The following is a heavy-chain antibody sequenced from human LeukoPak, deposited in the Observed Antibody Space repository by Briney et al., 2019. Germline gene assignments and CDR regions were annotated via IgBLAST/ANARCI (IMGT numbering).Heavy chain of an antibody. D-gene: IGHD3-3*01. CDR3: ATDRTTFGVVIMGGWFDP. Sequence: ASVKVSCKVSGYTLTELSMHWVRPAPGKGLEWMGGFDPEDGETIYAQKFQGRVTMTEDTSTDTAYMELSSLRSEDTAVYYCATDRTTFGVVIMGGWFDPWGQGTLVTVSS. CDR2: FDPEDGET. CDR1: GYTLTELS. J-gene: IGHJ5*02. V-gene: IGHV1-24*01.